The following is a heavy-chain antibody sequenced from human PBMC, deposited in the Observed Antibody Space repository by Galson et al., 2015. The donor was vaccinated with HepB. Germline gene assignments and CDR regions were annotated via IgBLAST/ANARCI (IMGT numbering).Heavy chain of an antibody. CDR2: IWYDGSNK. J-gene: IGHJ4*02. Sequence: SLRLSCAASGFTFSSYGMHWVRQAPGKGLEWVAVIWYDGSNKYYADSVKGRFTISRDNSKNTLYLQMNSLRDDDTAMYYCTTDPDGDLDFDYWGQGTLVTVSS. V-gene: IGHV3-33*01. D-gene: IGHD4-17*01. CDR3: TTDPDGDLDFDY. CDR1: GFTFSSYG.